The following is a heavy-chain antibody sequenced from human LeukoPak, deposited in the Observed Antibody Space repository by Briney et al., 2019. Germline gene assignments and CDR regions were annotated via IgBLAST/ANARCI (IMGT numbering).Heavy chain of an antibody. CDR1: GFIFSSYW. D-gene: IGHD5-18*01. CDR2: INTDGSST. CDR3: ARDDGTQDTAMGY. V-gene: IGHV3-74*01. Sequence: GGSLRLSCAASGFIFSSYWMHWVRHAPGKGLAWVSRINTDGSSTSYADSVKGRFTISRDNAKNSLYLQMNSLRAEDTAVYYCARDDGTQDTAMGYWGQGTLVTVSS. J-gene: IGHJ4*02.